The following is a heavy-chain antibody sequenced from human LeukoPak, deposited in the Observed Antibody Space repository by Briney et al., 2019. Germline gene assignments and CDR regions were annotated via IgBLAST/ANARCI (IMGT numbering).Heavy chain of an antibody. Sequence: PSETLSLTCAVYGGSFSGYYWSWIRQPPGKGLEWIGEINHSGSTNYNPSLKSRVTISVDTSKNQFSLKLSSVTAADTAVYYCARGPDYYGSGSYYANIYYYSYGMDVWGKGTTVTVSS. CDR2: INHSGST. V-gene: IGHV4-34*01. CDR3: ARGPDYYGSGSYYANIYYYSYGMDV. CDR1: GGSFSGYY. D-gene: IGHD3-10*01. J-gene: IGHJ6*04.